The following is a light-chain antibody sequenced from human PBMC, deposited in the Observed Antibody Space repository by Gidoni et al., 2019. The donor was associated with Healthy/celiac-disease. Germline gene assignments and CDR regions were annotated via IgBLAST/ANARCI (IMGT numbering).Light chain of an antibody. V-gene: IGKV4-1*01. Sequence: DIVMPQSPDSLTVSLGERATINCKSSQSVFYSSNNKNYLAWYQQKPGQPPKLLIYWASTRESGVPDRFSGSGSGTDFTLTISSLQAEDVAVYYCQQYYSTLLTFGGGTKVEIK. CDR1: QSVFYSSNNKNY. CDR3: QQYYSTLLT. CDR2: WAS. J-gene: IGKJ4*01.